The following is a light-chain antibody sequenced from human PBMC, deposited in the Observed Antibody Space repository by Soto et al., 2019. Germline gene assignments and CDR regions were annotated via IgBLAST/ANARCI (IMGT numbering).Light chain of an antibody. CDR1: QGIRND. V-gene: IGKV1-6*01. CDR2: AAS. J-gene: IGKJ1*01. Sequence: ALQMTQSPSSLSASVGDRVTIACRASQGIRNDLGWYQQKPGKAPKLLIYAASSLQSGVPSRFSGSASGTDFTLTISSLQPEDFATYYCLQDYNYPRAFGQGTKVDIK. CDR3: LQDYNYPRA.